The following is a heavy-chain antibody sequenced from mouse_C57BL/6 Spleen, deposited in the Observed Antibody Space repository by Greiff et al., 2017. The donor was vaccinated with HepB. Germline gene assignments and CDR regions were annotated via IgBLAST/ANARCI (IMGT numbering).Heavy chain of an antibody. D-gene: IGHD2-4*01. V-gene: IGHV1-39*01. CDR2: INPNYGTT. J-gene: IGHJ2*01. Sequence: VQLQQSGPELVKPGASVKISCKASGYSFTDYNMNWVKQSNGKSLEWIGVINPNYGTTSYNQKFKGKATLTADQSSSTAYMQLTSLTSEDSAVYYCARSGDYETRDFDYWGQGTTLTVSS. CDR1: GYSFTDYN. CDR3: ARSGDYETRDFDY.